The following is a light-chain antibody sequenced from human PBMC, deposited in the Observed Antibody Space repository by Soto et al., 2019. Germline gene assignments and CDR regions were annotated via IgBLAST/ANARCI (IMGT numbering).Light chain of an antibody. CDR1: QSISSN. V-gene: IGKV3-15*01. CDR3: QQYRIWST. CDR2: GAS. Sequence: EIVMTQSPATLSVSPGERATLSCRGCQSISSNLAWYQQKPGQVPRLLIYGASTRATGVPARFSGSGSGTEFTLTISSLQSEDFAVYYCQQYRIWSTFGGGTKVEIK. J-gene: IGKJ4*01.